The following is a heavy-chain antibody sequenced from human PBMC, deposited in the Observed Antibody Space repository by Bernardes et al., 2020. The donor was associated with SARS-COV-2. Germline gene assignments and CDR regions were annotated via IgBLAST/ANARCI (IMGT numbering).Heavy chain of an antibody. CDR2: INSDGSST. J-gene: IGHJ6*02. Sequence: GGSLRLSCAASGFSVSRNDMHWVRQAPGKGLVWVSRINSDGSSTSYADSVKGRFTISRDNAKNTLYLQMNSLRAEDTAVYYCARVGTSSGYYTYYYYGMDVWGQGTTVTVSS. CDR3: ARVGTSSGYYTYYYYGMDV. D-gene: IGHD3-22*01. CDR1: GFSVSRND. V-gene: IGHV3-74*01.